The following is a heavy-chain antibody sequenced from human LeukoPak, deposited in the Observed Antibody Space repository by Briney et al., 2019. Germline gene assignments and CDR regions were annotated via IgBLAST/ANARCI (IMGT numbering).Heavy chain of an antibody. V-gene: IGHV1-2*02. J-gene: IGHJ4*02. Sequence: ASVKVSCKASGYTFTGYYIHWVRQAPGQGLEWMGWINPNSGGTNYAQTFQGRVTMTRDTSITTAYMELSSLRSDDTAVYYCARLRDSSSYYFDYWGQGTWSPSPQ. CDR1: GYTFTGYY. CDR2: INPNSGGT. CDR3: ARLRDSSSYYFDY.